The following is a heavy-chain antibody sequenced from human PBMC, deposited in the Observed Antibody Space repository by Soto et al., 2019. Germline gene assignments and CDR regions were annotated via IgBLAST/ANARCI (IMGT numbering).Heavy chain of an antibody. CDR1: GYTFTSYG. CDR2: INTYNGNT. D-gene: IGHD3-10*01. Sequence: ASVKVSCKASGYTFTSYGFSWVRQAPGQGLEWMGWINTYNGNTKYAQNLQGRVTMTTDTSTSTGYMELRSLRSDDTAVYYCARLYMIRDIYYFADWGQGTLVTVSS. J-gene: IGHJ4*02. V-gene: IGHV1-18*01. CDR3: ARLYMIRDIYYFAD.